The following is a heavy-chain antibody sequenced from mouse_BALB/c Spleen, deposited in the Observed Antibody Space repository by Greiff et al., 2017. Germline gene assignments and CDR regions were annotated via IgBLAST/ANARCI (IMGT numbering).Heavy chain of an antibody. CDR3: ARNWAY. V-gene: IGHV2-2*02. CDR1: GFSLTSYG. Sequence: VQLKQSGPGLVQPSQSLSITCTVSGFSLTSYGVHWVRQSPGKGLEWLGVIWSGGSTDYNAAFISRLSISKDNSKSQVFFKMNSLQANDTAIYYCARNWAYWGQGTLVTVSA. CDR2: IWSGGST. J-gene: IGHJ3*01.